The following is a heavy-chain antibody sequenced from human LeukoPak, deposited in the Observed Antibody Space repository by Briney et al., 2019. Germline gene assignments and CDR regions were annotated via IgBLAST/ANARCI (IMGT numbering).Heavy chain of an antibody. D-gene: IGHD3-22*01. CDR1: GYSFTSYW. Sequence: GESLTISCKGSGYSFTSYWIGWVRQMPGKGLKWMGIIYPGDSDARYSPSFQGQVTISADKSVSTAYLQWSSLKASDTAMYYCARPYYDSSGSYDYWGQGTLVTVSS. V-gene: IGHV5-51*01. CDR3: ARPYYDSSGSYDY. CDR2: IYPGDSDA. J-gene: IGHJ4*02.